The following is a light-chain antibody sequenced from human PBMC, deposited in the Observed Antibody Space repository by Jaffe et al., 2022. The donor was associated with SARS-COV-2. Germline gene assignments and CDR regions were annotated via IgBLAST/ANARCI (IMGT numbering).Light chain of an antibody. V-gene: IGLV2-23*01. J-gene: IGLJ3*02. CDR3: YSYVGSSTWV. CDR1: SSDVGSYKL. CDR2: EDN. Sequence: QSALTQPASVSGFPGQSITISCTGTSSDVGSYKLVSWYQQHPGKAPKLMIYEDNKWPSGASRRFSGSKSGNTASLTISGLQAEDEADYYCYSYVGSSTWVFGGGTKLTVL.